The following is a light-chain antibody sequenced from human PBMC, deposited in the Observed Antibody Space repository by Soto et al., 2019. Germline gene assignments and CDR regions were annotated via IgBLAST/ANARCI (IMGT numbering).Light chain of an antibody. J-gene: IGKJ4*01. CDR3: QQYNSNPLT. V-gene: IGKV1-5*03. CDR2: KAS. Sequence: DIQMTQSPSTLSASVGDRVTSTCRASQRVSSWLAWYQQKPGKVPKLLIYKASTLESGVPSRFSGSGSGTELTLTISRLQPDDFATYYCQQYNSNPLTFGGGTKVEIK. CDR1: QRVSSW.